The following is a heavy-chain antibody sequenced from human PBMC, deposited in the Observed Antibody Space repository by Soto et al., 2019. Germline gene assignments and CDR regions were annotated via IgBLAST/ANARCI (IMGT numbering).Heavy chain of an antibody. V-gene: IGHV4-30-2*01. D-gene: IGHD3-3*01. CDR3: ARXSTFTIFGVVNNYYFDY. CDR2: IYHSGST. Sequence: SETLSLTCAVSGGSISSGGYSWSWIRQPPGKGMEWIGYIYHSGSTYYNPSLKSRVTISVDRSKNQFSLKLSSVTAADTAVYYCARXSTFTIFGVVNNYYFDYWGLGTPVTVSS. J-gene: IGHJ4*02. CDR1: GGSISSGGYS.